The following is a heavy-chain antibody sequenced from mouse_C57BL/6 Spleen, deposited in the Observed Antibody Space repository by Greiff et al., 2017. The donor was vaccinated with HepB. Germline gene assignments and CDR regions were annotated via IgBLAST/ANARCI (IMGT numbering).Heavy chain of an antibody. D-gene: IGHD1-1*01. CDR2: IRNKANGYTT. Sequence: DVMLVESGGGLVQPGGSLSLSCAASGFTFTDYYMSWVRQPPGKALEWLGFIRNKANGYTTEYSASVKGRFTISRDNSQSILYLQMNALRAEDSATYYCARSSYYYGRPYAMDYWGQGTSVTVSS. V-gene: IGHV7-3*01. CDR3: ARSSYYYGRPYAMDY. J-gene: IGHJ4*01. CDR1: GFTFTDYY.